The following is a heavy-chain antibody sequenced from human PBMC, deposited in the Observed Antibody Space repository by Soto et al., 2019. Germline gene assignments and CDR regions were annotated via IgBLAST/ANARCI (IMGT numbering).Heavy chain of an antibody. CDR1: GGSISSYY. CDR3: ARGLKWELRVLDY. Sequence: LSLTCTVSGGSISSYYWSWIRQPPGKGLEWIGYIYYSGSTNYNPSLKSRVTISVDTSKNQFSLKLSSVTAADTAVYYCARGLKWELRVLDYWGQGTLVTVSS. J-gene: IGHJ4*02. D-gene: IGHD1-26*01. CDR2: IYYSGST. V-gene: IGHV4-59*01.